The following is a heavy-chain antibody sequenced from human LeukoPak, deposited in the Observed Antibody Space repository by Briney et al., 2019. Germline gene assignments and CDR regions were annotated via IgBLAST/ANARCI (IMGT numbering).Heavy chain of an antibody. V-gene: IGHV3-48*01. Sequence: GGSLRLSCAASGFTFSSSSMSWVRQAPEKGLEWVSYISTSGGTIYYADSVKGRFTISRDNAKNSLYLQMNSLRAEDTAVYYCASQYGGNSTDAFDIWGQGTMVTVSS. J-gene: IGHJ3*02. CDR2: ISTSGGTI. CDR3: ASQYGGNSTDAFDI. D-gene: IGHD4-23*01. CDR1: GFTFSSSS.